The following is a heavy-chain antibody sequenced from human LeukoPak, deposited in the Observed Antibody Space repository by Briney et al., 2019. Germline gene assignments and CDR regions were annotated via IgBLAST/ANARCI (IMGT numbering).Heavy chain of an antibody. CDR3: ARRSGYDILTGTGHYYYYMDV. CDR1: GYTFTSYG. D-gene: IGHD3-9*01. V-gene: IGHV1-18*01. J-gene: IGHJ6*03. CDR2: ISAYNGNT. Sequence: ASVNVSCKASGYTFTSYGISWVRQAPGQGLEWMGWISAYNGNTNYAQKLQGRVTMTTDTSTSTAYMELRSLRSDDTAVYYCARRSGYDILTGTGHYYYYMDVWGKGTTVTVS.